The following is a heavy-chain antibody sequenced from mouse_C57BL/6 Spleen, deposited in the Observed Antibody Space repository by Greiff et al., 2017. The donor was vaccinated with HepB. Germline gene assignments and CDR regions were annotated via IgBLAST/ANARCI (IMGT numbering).Heavy chain of an antibody. CDR2: ISSGSSTI. J-gene: IGHJ4*01. V-gene: IGHV5-17*01. CDR3: ARGNLDY. D-gene: IGHD5-1*01. CDR1: GFTFSDSG. Sequence: EVKLVESGGGLVKPGGSLKFSCAASGFTFSDSGMHWVRQAPEKGLEWVAYISSGSSTIYYADTVKGRFTISRDNAKNTLFLQMTSLRSEDTAMYYCARGNLDYWGQGTSVTDSS.